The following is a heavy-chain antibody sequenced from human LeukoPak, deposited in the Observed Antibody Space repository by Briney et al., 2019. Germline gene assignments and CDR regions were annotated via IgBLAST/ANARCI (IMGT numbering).Heavy chain of an antibody. D-gene: IGHD3-16*02. CDR1: GFTFSSYG. CDR3: ARALYEAFDI. J-gene: IGHJ3*02. Sequence: GGSLRLSCAASGFTFSSYGMHWVRQAPGKGLEWVSVIYGGGGTYYADSVKGRFTISRDNSKNTLYLQMSNLRAEDTAVYYCARALYEAFDIWGQGTVVTVSS. CDR2: IYGGGGT. V-gene: IGHV3-53*01.